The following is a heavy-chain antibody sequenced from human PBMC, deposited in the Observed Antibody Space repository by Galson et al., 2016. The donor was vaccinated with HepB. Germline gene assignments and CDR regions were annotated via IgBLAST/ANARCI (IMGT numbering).Heavy chain of an antibody. CDR2: INCYNGNR. CDR3: ARGHTPTSTYSYGWDSFDY. D-gene: IGHD5-18*01. V-gene: IGHV1-18*01. Sequence: SVKVSCKASGYTFSSYGITWVRQAPGQGLEWMGWINCYNGNRNFAQNLQGRITMTTDTSTKTAYMELRSLRSGDTAVYYCARGHTPTSTYSYGWDSFDYWGQGTLVTVSS. CDR1: GYTFSSYG. J-gene: IGHJ4*02.